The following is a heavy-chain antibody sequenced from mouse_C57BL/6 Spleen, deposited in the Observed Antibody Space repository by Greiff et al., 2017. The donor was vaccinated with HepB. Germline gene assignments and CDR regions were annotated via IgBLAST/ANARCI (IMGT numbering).Heavy chain of an antibody. Sequence: VQLKQSGPELVKPGASVKISCKASGYSFTDYNMNWVKQSNGKSLEWIGVINPNYGTTSYNQKFKGKATLTVDQSSSTAYMQLNSLTSEDSAVYYCAKSQGVRGSSYFDYWGQGTTLTVSS. D-gene: IGHD1-1*01. CDR2: INPNYGTT. J-gene: IGHJ2*01. CDR3: AKSQGVRGSSYFDY. CDR1: GYSFTDYN. V-gene: IGHV1-39*01.